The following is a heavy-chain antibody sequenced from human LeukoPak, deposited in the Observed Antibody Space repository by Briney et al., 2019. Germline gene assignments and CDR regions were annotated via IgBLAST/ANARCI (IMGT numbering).Heavy chain of an antibody. D-gene: IGHD7-27*01. Sequence: GGSLRLSCAASGFSFSSYGMHWVRQAPGKGLEWVAVISYDGSNKYYADSVRGRFTISRDNSKNTLYLQMNSLRAEDTAVYYCASTTGDRDYWGQGTLVNVSS. V-gene: IGHV3-30*03. CDR2: ISYDGSNK. J-gene: IGHJ4*02. CDR1: GFSFSSYG. CDR3: ASTTGDRDY.